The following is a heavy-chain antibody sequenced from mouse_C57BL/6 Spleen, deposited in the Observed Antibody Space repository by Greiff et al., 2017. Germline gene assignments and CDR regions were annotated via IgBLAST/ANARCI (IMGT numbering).Heavy chain of an antibody. CDR1: GFTFSNYW. J-gene: IGHJ1*03. CDR3: TRGTGGWYFDV. CDR2: IRLKSDNYAT. Sequence: EVQLVESGGGLVQPGGSMKISCVASGFTFSNYWMNWVRQSPEKGLEWVAQIRLKSDNYATHYAESVKGRFTISRDDSKSSVYLQMNNLRAEDTGIYYCTRGTGGWYFDVWGTGTTVTVSS. V-gene: IGHV6-3*01. D-gene: IGHD3-3*01.